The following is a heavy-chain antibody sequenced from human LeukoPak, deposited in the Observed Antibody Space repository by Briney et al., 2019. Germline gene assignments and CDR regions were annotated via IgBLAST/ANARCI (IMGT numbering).Heavy chain of an antibody. J-gene: IGHJ4*02. Sequence: SETLSLTCTVSGGSISSYYWSWIRQPAGKGLEWIGRIYTSGSTNYNPSLKSRVTMSVVTSKNQFSLKLSSVTAADTAVYYCARSGYYYDSSGYYYVDYWGQGTLVTVSS. V-gene: IGHV4-4*07. CDR2: IYTSGST. D-gene: IGHD3-22*01. CDR3: ARSGYYYDSSGYYYVDY. CDR1: GGSISSYY.